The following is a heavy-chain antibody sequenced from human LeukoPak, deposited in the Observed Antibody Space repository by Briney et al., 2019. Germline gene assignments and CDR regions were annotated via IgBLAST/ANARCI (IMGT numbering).Heavy chain of an antibody. D-gene: IGHD4-23*01. CDR3: AREEGVDGTSGINN. Sequence: GGSLRLSCAASGFTFSSSAMSWVRQSPGKGLEWVSAIRANADSTYYADSVKGRFTISRDNSKSTLYLQMNSLRAEDTAVYYCAREEGVDGTSGINNWGQGTLVIVSS. J-gene: IGHJ4*02. CDR1: GFTFSSSA. V-gene: IGHV3-23*01. CDR2: IRANADST.